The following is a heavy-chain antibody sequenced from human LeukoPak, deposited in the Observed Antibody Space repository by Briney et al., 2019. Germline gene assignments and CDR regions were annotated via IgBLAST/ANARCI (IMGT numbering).Heavy chain of an antibody. V-gene: IGHV1-46*01. D-gene: IGHD5-18*01. J-gene: IGHJ4*02. CDR1: GYTFTSYY. CDR3: ARAWSRGIQLWLPGDY. Sequence: ASVKVSCKASGYTFTSYYMHWVRQAPGQGLEWMGIINPSGGSTSYAQKFQGRVTMTRDTSTSTVYMGLSSLRSEDTAVYYCARAWSRGIQLWLPGDYWGQGTLVTVSS. CDR2: INPSGGST.